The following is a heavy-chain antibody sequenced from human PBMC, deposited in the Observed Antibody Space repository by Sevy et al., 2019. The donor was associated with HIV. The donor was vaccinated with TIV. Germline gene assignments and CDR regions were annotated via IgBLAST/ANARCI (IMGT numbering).Heavy chain of an antibody. J-gene: IGHJ3*02. D-gene: IGHD6-13*01. CDR2: IKQDGSEK. CDR3: ARVTGGSSSRNGAFDI. CDR1: GCTFSSYW. V-gene: IGHV3-7*01. Sequence: GGSLRLSCAASGCTFSSYWMSWVRQAPGKGLEWVANIKQDGSEKYYVDSVKGRFTISRDNAKNSLYLQMNSLRAEDTAVYYCARVTGGSSSRNGAFDIWGQGTMVTVSS.